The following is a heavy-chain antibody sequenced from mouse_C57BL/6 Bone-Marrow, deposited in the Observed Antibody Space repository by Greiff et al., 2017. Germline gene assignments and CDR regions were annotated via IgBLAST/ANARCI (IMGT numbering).Heavy chain of an antibody. D-gene: IGHD1-1*01. CDR3: ARHTTPGSRRGYYAIDY. V-gene: IGHV5-9*01. J-gene: IGHJ4*01. Sequence: EVQRVESGGGLVKPGGSLKLSCAASGFTFSSYTMSWVRQTPEKRLEWVATISGGGGNTYYPDSVKGRFTISRDNAKNTLYLQMSSMRSEDTALYYCARHTTPGSRRGYYAIDYWGQGTSVTVSS. CDR2: ISGGGGNT. CDR1: GFTFSSYT.